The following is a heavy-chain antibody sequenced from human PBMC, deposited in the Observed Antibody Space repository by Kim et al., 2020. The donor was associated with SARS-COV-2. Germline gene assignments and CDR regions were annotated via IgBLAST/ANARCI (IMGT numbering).Heavy chain of an antibody. J-gene: IGHJ6*02. Sequence: GGSLRLSCAASGFTFSSYDMHWVRQATGKGLEWVSAIGTAGDTYYPGSVKGRFTISRENAKNSLYLQMNSLRAGDTAVYYCARGAYYYEKDYYGMDVWGQGTTVTVSS. V-gene: IGHV3-13*04. D-gene: IGHD3-22*01. CDR2: IGTAGDT. CDR3: ARGAYYYEKDYYGMDV. CDR1: GFTFSSYD.